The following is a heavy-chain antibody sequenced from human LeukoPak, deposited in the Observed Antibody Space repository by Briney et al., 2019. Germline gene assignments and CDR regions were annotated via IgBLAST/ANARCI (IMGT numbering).Heavy chain of an antibody. CDR2: ISYDGSNK. D-gene: IGHD2-2*01. J-gene: IGHJ6*04. V-gene: IGHV3-30-3*01. Sequence: GGSLRLSCAASGFTFSSYAMHWVRQAPGKGLEWVAVISYDGSNKYYADSVKGRFTISRDNSKNTLYLQMNSLRAEDTAVYYCAKDSCSITNCAKSGMDVWGKGTTVTVSS. CDR3: AKDSCSITNCAKSGMDV. CDR1: GFTFSSYA.